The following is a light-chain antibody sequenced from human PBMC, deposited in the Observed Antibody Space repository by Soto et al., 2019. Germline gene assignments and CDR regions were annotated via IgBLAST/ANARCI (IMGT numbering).Light chain of an antibody. J-gene: IGKJ1*01. Sequence: DIQMTQSPSTLSASVGDRVTITCRASQSISSWLAWYQQKPGKAPKLLIYKASTLQSGVPSRFSGSGSGTEFTLAISSLQPDDSETYYCQQYNDNWTFAQGTKVEIK. V-gene: IGKV1-5*03. CDR2: KAS. CDR1: QSISSW. CDR3: QQYNDNWT.